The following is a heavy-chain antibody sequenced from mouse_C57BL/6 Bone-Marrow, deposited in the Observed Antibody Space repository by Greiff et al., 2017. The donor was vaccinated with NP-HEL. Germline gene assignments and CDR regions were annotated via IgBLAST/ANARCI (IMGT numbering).Heavy chain of an antibody. CDR2: IDPETGGT. J-gene: IGHJ3*01. Sequence: QVQLQQSGAELVRPGASVTLSCKASGYTFTDYDMHWVKQTPVHGLEWIGAIDPETGGTAYTQKFKGKAILTADKSSSTAYMELRSVTSEDSAVYYCTRTRRVFAYWGQGTLVTVSA. CDR3: TRTRRVFAY. CDR1: GYTFTDYD. V-gene: IGHV1-15*01.